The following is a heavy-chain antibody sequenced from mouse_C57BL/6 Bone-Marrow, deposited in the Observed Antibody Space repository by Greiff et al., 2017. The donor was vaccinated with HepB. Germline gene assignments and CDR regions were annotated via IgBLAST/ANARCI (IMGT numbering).Heavy chain of an antibody. CDR2: ISSGGSYT. Sequence: EVQLVESGGGLVKPGGSLKLSCAASGFTFSSYGMSWVRQTPDKRLEWVATISSGGSYTYYPDSVKGRFTISRDNAKNTLYLQMSSLKSEDTAMYYCARGLRWNYWGQGTTLTVSS. J-gene: IGHJ2*01. CDR1: GFTFSSYG. V-gene: IGHV5-6*01. D-gene: IGHD1-1*01. CDR3: ARGLRWNY.